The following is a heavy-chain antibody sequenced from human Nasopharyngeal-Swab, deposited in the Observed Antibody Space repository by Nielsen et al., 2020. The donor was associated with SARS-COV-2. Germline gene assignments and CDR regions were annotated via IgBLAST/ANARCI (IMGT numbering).Heavy chain of an antibody. D-gene: IGHD2-15*01. Sequence: WVRQAPGQRLEWMGWINAGNGNTKYSQKFQGRVTITRDTSASTAYMELSSLRSEETAVYYCARDTGDCSGGSCYPGRFDPWGQGTLVTVSS. V-gene: IGHV1-3*01. J-gene: IGHJ5*02. CDR2: INAGNGNT. CDR3: ARDTGDCSGGSCYPGRFDP.